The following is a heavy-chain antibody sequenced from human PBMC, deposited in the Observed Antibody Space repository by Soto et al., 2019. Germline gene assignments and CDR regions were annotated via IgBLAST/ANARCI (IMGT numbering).Heavy chain of an antibody. CDR1: GGSISSGGYY. D-gene: IGHD5-12*01. Sequence: SETLSLTCTVSGGSISSGGYYWSWIRQHPGKGLEWIGYIYYSGSTYYNPSLKSRVTISVDTSKNQFSLKLSSVTAADTAVYYCARVAIVATTPIDYWGQGTMVTVSS. CDR2: IYYSGST. V-gene: IGHV4-31*03. CDR3: ARVAIVATTPIDY. J-gene: IGHJ4*02.